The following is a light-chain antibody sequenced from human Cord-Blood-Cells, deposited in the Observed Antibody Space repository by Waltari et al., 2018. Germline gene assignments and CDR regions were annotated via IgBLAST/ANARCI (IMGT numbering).Light chain of an antibody. V-gene: IGLV3-1*01. Sequence: SYELTQPPSVSVSPGQTARIPCSGDKLGDKYACWYQQKPGQSPVLVPYQDSKRPSGIPERFSGSNSGNTATLTISGTQAMDEADYYCQAWDSSTAVFGGGTKLTVL. J-gene: IGLJ3*02. CDR2: QDS. CDR1: KLGDKY. CDR3: QAWDSSTAV.